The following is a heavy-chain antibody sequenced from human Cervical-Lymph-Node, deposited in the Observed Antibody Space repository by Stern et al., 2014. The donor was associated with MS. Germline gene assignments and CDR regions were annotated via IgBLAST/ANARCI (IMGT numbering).Heavy chain of an antibody. J-gene: IGHJ4*02. D-gene: IGHD6-6*01. Sequence: QVQLQESGPGLVKPSETLSLTCTVSGGSISSSSYYWGWIRQPPGKGLEWIGSIYYSGSTYYNPSLKSRVTIPVDPSKNQFPLKLTSVTAADTAVYYCAREAAPLYSSSLGWGQGTLVTVSS. CDR1: GGSISSSSYY. CDR2: IYYSGST. V-gene: IGHV4-39*01. CDR3: AREAAPLYSSSLG.